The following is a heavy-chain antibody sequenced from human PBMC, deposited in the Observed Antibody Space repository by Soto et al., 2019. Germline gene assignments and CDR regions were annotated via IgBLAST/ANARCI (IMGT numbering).Heavy chain of an antibody. CDR1: GGSLRNYY. CDR3: ARDPDRYRGQSQPFDI. Sequence: SETLSLTCTVSGGSLRNYYWSWIRQPPGKGLEWIGYVYHSGATNYNPSLKSRVTISVDTSKSPFSLKLTSVTAADTAVYYCARDPDRYRGQSQPFDIWGQGKMVTVSS. V-gene: IGHV4-59*01. CDR2: VYHSGAT. D-gene: IGHD1-26*01. J-gene: IGHJ3*02.